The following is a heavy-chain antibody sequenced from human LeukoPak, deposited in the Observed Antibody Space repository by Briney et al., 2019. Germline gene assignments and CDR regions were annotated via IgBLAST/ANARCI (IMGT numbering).Heavy chain of an antibody. CDR2: INPNSGGT. Sequence: ASVTVSCEASGYTFTGYYMHWVRQAPGQGLEWMGWINPNSGGTNYAQKFQGRVTMTRDTSITTAYMELSRLSSDDTAVYYCARHPGKVTNDWYFDLWGRGTLVTVSS. CDR3: ARHPGKVTNDWYFDL. J-gene: IGHJ2*01. V-gene: IGHV1-2*02. D-gene: IGHD4-23*01. CDR1: GYTFTGYY.